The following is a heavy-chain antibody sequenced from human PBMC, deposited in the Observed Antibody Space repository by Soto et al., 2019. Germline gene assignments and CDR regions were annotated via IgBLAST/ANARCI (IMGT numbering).Heavy chain of an antibody. Sequence: QVQLVESGGGVVQPGRSLRLSCAASGFTFSSYGMHWVRQAPGKGLEWVAVIWYDGSNKYYADSVKGRFTISRDNSKNTLYLQMNSLRAEDTAVYYCANQGSYSLSFDYWGQGTLVTVSS. D-gene: IGHD3-10*01. V-gene: IGHV3-33*06. CDR2: IWYDGSNK. CDR3: ANQGSYSLSFDY. J-gene: IGHJ4*02. CDR1: GFTFSSYG.